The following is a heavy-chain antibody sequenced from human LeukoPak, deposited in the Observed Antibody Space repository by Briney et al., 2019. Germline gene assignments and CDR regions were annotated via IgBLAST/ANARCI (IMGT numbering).Heavy chain of an antibody. D-gene: IGHD6-19*01. J-gene: IGHJ5*02. V-gene: IGHV1-46*01. CDR2: INPSGGST. CDR1: GYTFTSYY. Sequence: ASVKVSCKASGYTFTSYYMHWVRQAPGQGLEWMGTINPSGGSTSYAQKFQGRVTMTRDTSTSTVYMELSSLRSEDTAVYYCARQEVAVAGTGYDNWFDPWGQGTLVTVSS. CDR3: ARQEVAVAGTGYDNWFDP.